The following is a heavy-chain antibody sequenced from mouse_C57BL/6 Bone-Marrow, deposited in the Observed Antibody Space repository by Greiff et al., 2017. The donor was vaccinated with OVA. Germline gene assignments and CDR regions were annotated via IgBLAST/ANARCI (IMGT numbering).Heavy chain of an antibody. CDR2: IHPSDSDT. CDR3: AIGSYYDSMYYFDY. Sequence: QVQLQQPGAELVKPGASVKVSCKASGYTFTSYWMHWVKQRPGQGLEWIGRIHPSDSDTNYNQKFKGKATLTVDKSSSTAYMQLSSLTSEDSAVYYCAIGSYYDSMYYFDYWGQGPTLTVSS. V-gene: IGHV1-74*01. D-gene: IGHD2-4*01. J-gene: IGHJ2*01. CDR1: GYTFTSYW.